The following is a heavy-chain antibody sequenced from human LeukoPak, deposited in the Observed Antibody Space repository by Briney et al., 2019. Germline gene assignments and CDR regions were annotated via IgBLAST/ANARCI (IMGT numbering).Heavy chain of an antibody. D-gene: IGHD3-3*01. J-gene: IGHJ4*02. CDR1: GGSISSGSYY. V-gene: IGHV4-61*02. CDR2: TYTSGST. CDR3: ARQSAITIYGY. Sequence: SETLSLTCTVSGGSISSGSYYWSWIRQPAGKGLEWIGRTYTSGSTNYNPSLKSRVTISVDTSKNQFSLKLSSVTAADTAVYYCARQSAITIYGYWGQGTLVTVSS.